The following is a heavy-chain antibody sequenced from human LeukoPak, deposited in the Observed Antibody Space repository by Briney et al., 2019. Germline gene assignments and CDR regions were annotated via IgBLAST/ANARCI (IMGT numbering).Heavy chain of an antibody. V-gene: IGHV3-48*01. J-gene: IGHJ4*02. CDR1: GFTFSSYS. CDR2: ISSSSSTI. CDR3: ARDNSSFLCCSGGSCLDY. D-gene: IGHD2-15*01. Sequence: GGSLRLSCAASGFTFSSYSMNWVRQAPGKGLEWVSYISSSSSTIYYADSVKGRFTISRDNAKNSLYLQMNSLRAEDTAVYYCARDNSSFLCCSGGSCLDYWGQGTLVTVSS.